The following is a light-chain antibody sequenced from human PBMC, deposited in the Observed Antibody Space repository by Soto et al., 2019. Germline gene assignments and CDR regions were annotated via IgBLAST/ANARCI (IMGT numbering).Light chain of an antibody. V-gene: IGKV2-28*01. CDR2: LGS. Sequence: DIVMTQSPLSLPVTPGEPASISCRSSQSLLFSNGYNYLDWYLQKPGQSPQLLIYLGSDRASGVPDRFSGSGSGTDFTLKISRVEAEDVGVYYYMQSLQTPWTFGQGTKVEI. J-gene: IGKJ1*01. CDR3: MQSLQTPWT. CDR1: QSLLFSNGYNY.